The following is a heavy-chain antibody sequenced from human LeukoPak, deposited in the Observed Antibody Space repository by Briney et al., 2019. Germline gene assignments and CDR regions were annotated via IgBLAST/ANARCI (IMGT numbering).Heavy chain of an antibody. CDR1: GFTFSSYW. CDR2: IKQDGSEK. V-gene: IGHV3-7*01. J-gene: IGHJ4*02. Sequence: PGGSLRLSCAASGFTFSSYWMSWVRQAPGKGLELVANIKQDGSEKYYVDSVKGRFTISRDNAKNSLYLQMNSLRAEDTAVYYCARDGPEDDFWSGPYPPYFDYWGQGTLVTVSS. D-gene: IGHD3-3*01. CDR3: ARDGPEDDFWSGPYPPYFDY.